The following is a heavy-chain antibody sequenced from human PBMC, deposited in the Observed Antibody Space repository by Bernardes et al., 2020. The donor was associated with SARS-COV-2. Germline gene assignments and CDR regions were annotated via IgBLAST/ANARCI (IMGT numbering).Heavy chain of an antibody. Sequence: GGSLRLSCAASGFTFSSYVMSWVRQAPGKGLEWVSGISGGGDSTYNADSEKGRFTVSRDNSKSTLYLQMNSLRVEDTAVYYCVKEFLCGGYCYWTYFDYWGQGTLVTVSS. V-gene: IGHV3-23*01. D-gene: IGHD2-21*02. J-gene: IGHJ4*02. CDR2: ISGGGDST. CDR1: GFTFSSYV. CDR3: VKEFLCGGYCYWTYFDY.